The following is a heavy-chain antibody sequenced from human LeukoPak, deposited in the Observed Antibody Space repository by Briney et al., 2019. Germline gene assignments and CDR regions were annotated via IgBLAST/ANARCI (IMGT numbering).Heavy chain of an antibody. CDR3: ARITPSGYDFWSGYSPDPPVKSGDMDV. D-gene: IGHD3-3*01. Sequence: ASVTVSCKASGYTFTSYDINWVRQATGQGLEWMGWMNPNSGNTGYAQKFQGRVTMTRNTSISTAYMELSSLRSEDTAVYYCARITPSGYDFWSGYSPDPPVKSGDMDVWGKGTTVTVSS. J-gene: IGHJ6*03. CDR2: MNPNSGNT. V-gene: IGHV1-8*01. CDR1: GYTFTSYD.